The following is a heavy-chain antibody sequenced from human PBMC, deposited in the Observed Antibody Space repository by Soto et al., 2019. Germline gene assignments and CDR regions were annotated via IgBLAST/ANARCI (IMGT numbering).Heavy chain of an antibody. CDR2: ISGSGGST. CDR1: GFTCSSYA. Sequence: EVQLLESGGGLVQPGGSLRLSCAASGFTCSSYAMSWVRQAPGKGLEWVSAISGSGGSTYYADSVKGRFTISRDNSKNTLYLQMNSLRAEDTAVYYCAISGGEQWLVRSYFDYWGQGTLVTVSS. J-gene: IGHJ4*02. V-gene: IGHV3-23*01. CDR3: AISGGEQWLVRSYFDY. D-gene: IGHD6-19*01.